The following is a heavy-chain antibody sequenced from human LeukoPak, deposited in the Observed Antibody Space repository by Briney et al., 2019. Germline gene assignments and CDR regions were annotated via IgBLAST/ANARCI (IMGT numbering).Heavy chain of an antibody. J-gene: IGHJ4*02. CDR3: ARVVRDGYNY. Sequence: PGGSLRLSCAASGFTFSSYWMSWVRQAPGKGLEWAANIKQDGSEKYYVDSVRGRFTISRDNAKNSLSLQMNSLRAEDTAVYYCARVVRDGYNYWGQGTLVTVSS. D-gene: IGHD5-24*01. CDR2: IKQDGSEK. V-gene: IGHV3-7*01. CDR1: GFTFSSYW.